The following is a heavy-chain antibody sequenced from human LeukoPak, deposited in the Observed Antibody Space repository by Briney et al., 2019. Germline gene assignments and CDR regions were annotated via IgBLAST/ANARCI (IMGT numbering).Heavy chain of an antibody. V-gene: IGHV3-7*01. CDR3: ARDLNWETY. CDR1: GFTFSSYW. D-gene: IGHD7-27*01. CDR2: IKTDGSQI. J-gene: IGHJ4*02. Sequence: GVSLRLSCVASGFTFSSYWMTWVRQAPGKGLVWVANIKTDGSQIYYVNSVKGRFTIYRDNAKNSLYLQMNSLRAEDTAVYYCARDLNWETYWGQGTLVSVSS.